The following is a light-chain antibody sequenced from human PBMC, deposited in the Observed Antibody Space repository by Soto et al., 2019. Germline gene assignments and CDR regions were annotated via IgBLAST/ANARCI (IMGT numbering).Light chain of an antibody. CDR3: QQYGDRPRT. J-gene: IGKJ1*01. Sequence: DIQMTQSPSTLSASVGDRVTITCRASQSISSWLAWYQQKPGKAPKLLIYDASSLEGGVPSRFSGSESGTEFTLTISSLESEDFAVYFCQQYGDRPRTFGQGTKVDIK. CDR2: DAS. CDR1: QSISSW. V-gene: IGKV1-5*01.